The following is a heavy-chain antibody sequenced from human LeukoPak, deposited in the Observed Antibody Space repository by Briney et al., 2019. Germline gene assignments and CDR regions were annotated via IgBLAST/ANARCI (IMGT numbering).Heavy chain of an antibody. CDR1: GFRFDSFY. J-gene: IGHJ4*02. CDR2: ISASGAVP. CDR3: ARSLIVASGDY. Sequence: GGSLRLSCAASGFRFDSFYMGWIRQVPGKGLDYIALISASGAVPYYAESVKGRFTISRDNAKNSVSLQMNSLSADDTAVYYCARSLIVASGDYWGQGTLVTVSS. D-gene: IGHD3-22*01. V-gene: IGHV3-11*04.